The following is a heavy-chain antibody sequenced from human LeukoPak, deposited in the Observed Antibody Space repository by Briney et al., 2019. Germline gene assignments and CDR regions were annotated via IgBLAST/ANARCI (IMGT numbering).Heavy chain of an antibody. J-gene: IGHJ4*02. CDR1: GGSISSGDYY. V-gene: IGHV4-30-4*01. D-gene: IGHD3-22*01. CDR3: ASFYDSSGYDYPDY. CDR2: IYYSGST. Sequence: SQTLSLTCTVSGGSISSGDYYWSWIRQPPGKGLEWIGYIYYSGSTYYNPSLKGRVTISVDTSKNQFSLKLSSATAADTAVYYCASFYDSSGYDYPDYWGQGTLVTVSS.